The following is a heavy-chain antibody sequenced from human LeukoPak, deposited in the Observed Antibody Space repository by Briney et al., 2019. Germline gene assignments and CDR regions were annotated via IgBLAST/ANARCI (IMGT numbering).Heavy chain of an antibody. CDR3: ARDRPLPYYDFWSGLNWFDP. J-gene: IGHJ5*02. D-gene: IGHD3-3*01. V-gene: IGHV1-2*02. CDR2: INPNSGGT. Sequence: ASVKVSCKASRYTFTGYYMHWVRQAPGQGLEWMGWINPNSGGTNYAQKFQGRVTMTRDTSISTAYMEVSRLRSDDTAVYYCARDRPLPYYDFWSGLNWFDPWGQGTLVTVSS. CDR1: RYTFTGYY.